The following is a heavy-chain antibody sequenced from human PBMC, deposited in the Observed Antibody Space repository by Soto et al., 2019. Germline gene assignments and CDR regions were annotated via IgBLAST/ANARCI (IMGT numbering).Heavy chain of an antibody. J-gene: IGHJ6*02. Sequence: QVQLVESGGGVVQPGTSLRLSCVASGFTFSSYGMNWVRQVPGKGPEWVAVIWFDGSNEYYGDSVKGRFTISRDNSKNTLYLQMNSPRAEDTAVYFWARSREYHFYYGLDVWGQGTTVTVSS. CDR2: IWFDGSNE. CDR1: GFTFSSYG. CDR3: ARSREYHFYYGLDV. V-gene: IGHV3-33*01.